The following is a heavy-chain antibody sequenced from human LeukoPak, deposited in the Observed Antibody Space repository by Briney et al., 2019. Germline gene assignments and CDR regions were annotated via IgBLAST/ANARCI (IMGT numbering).Heavy chain of an antibody. D-gene: IGHD4-17*01. CDR3: ARDLGLRSGNWFDP. V-gene: IGHV3-20*01. J-gene: IGHJ5*02. Sequence: RPGGSLRLPCEASGFIFDDYGMSWVRQAPRKGLEWVSGINWNGGSTGYADSVKGRFTISRDNAKNSLYLQMNSLRAEDTALYHCARDLGLRSGNWFDPWGQGTLVTVSS. CDR2: INWNGGST. CDR1: GFIFDDYG.